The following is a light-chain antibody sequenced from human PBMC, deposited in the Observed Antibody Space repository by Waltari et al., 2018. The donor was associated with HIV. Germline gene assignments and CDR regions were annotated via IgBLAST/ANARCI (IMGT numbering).Light chain of an antibody. J-gene: IGLJ3*02. CDR3: GTWDSSLNPGGV. Sequence: QSVLTQPPSVSAAPGQKVTISCSGSNSNIGNNYVFWYQQLPGTAPKLLIYDKNKRPSGIPDRFSASKSGTSATLGITGLQTGDEAEYYCGTWDSSLNPGGVFGGGTKLTVL. CDR1: NSNIGNNY. V-gene: IGLV1-51*01. CDR2: DKN.